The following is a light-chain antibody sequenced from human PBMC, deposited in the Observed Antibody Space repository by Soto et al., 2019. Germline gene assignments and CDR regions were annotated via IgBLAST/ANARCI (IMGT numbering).Light chain of an antibody. J-gene: IGKJ1*01. CDR1: QSLSSGY. CDR3: QQYDTSPRT. Sequence: EIVLTQSPGTLSLSPGERSTLSFSSSQSLSSGYLAWYQQKPGQAPRILIYAASSRATGIPDRFSGSGSGTDFSLTINRLEPEDSAVYYCQQYDTSPRTFGQGTKVDIK. CDR2: AAS. V-gene: IGKV3-20*01.